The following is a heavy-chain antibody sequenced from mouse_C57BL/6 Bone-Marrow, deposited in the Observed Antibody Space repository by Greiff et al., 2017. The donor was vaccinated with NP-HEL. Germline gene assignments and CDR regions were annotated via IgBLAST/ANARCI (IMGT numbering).Heavy chain of an antibody. Sequence: SGPELVKPGASVKIPCKASGYTFTDYNMDWVKQSHGKSLEWIGDINPNNGGTIYNQKFKGKATLTVDKSSSTAYMELRSLTSEDTAVYYCARKPSHSSGYDYWGQGTTLTVSS. CDR3: ARKPSHSSGYDY. J-gene: IGHJ2*01. CDR1: GYTFTDYN. V-gene: IGHV1-18*01. CDR2: INPNNGGT. D-gene: IGHD3-2*02.